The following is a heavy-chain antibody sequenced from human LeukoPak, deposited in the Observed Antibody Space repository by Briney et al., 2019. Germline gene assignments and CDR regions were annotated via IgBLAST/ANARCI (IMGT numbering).Heavy chain of an antibody. CDR2: IYYSGTT. D-gene: IGHD3-10*01. V-gene: IGHV4-39*01. J-gene: IGHJ4*02. Sequence: SETLSLTCTVSGDSISSGSYCWGWIRQPPGKGLEWIGNIYYSGTTYYNPSLKSRVTISVDTSKNQYSLKLISVTAADTAVYYCARPIASGNPAGFWGQGTLVTVSS. CDR1: GDSISSGSYC. CDR3: ARPIASGNPAGF.